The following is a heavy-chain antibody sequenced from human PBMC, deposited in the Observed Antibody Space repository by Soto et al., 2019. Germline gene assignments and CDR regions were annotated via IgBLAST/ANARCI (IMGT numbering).Heavy chain of an antibody. CDR2: IYYSGST. CDR3: ARGQDNWNYHPGFDY. D-gene: IGHD1-7*01. V-gene: IGHV4-61*01. J-gene: IGHJ4*02. Sequence: SETLSLTCTVSGGSVSSGSYYWSWIRQPPGKGLEWIGYIYYSGSTNYNPSLKSRVTISVDTSKNQFSLKLSSVTAADTAVYYCARGQDNWNYHPGFDYWGQGTLVTVSS. CDR1: GGSVSSGSYY.